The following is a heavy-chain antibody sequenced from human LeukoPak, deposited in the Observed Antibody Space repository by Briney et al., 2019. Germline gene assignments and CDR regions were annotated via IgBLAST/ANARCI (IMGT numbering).Heavy chain of an antibody. D-gene: IGHD2-21*01. V-gene: IGHV4-59*08. CDR3: ARSVSWGLLVRDDAFDI. CDR1: GGSISSYH. CDR2: IHYSGST. Sequence: SETLSLTCTVSGGSISSYHWIWIRQPPGKGLEWIGYIHYSGSTNYNPSLKSRVTTSVGTSKKQFSLKLRSVTAADTAVYYCARSVSWGLLVRDDAFDIWGQGTMVTVSS. J-gene: IGHJ3*02.